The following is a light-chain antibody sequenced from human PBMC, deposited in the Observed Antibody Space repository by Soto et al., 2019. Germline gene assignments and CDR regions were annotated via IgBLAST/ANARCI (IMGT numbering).Light chain of an antibody. Sequence: VLTQSPGALSLSPGERAALSCRASQSVDSNFLAWYQQRPGQAPRLLIYATSSRATGIPARFSGSGSGTDFTLTISRLEPEDFAVYYCLRYGRSPGWTFGQGTRVEIK. CDR1: QSVDSNF. CDR2: ATS. V-gene: IGKV3-20*01. J-gene: IGKJ1*01. CDR3: LRYGRSPGWT.